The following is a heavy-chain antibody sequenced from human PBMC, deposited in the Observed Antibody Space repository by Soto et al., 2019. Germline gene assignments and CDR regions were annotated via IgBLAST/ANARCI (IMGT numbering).Heavy chain of an antibody. Sequence: SVKVSCNASGYTFTGHYLHWVPQAPGQRPEWMGWINPKNGDTICTQKFQDRVTMTRDTSISTAFMELTRLNSDDTAVYVCAGSTVLDTRSAPFDFGGQGTLVTVSS. CDR2: INPKNGDT. D-gene: IGHD2-15*01. V-gene: IGHV1-2*02. J-gene: IGHJ4*02. CDR3: AGSTVLDTRSAPFDF. CDR1: GYTFTGHY.